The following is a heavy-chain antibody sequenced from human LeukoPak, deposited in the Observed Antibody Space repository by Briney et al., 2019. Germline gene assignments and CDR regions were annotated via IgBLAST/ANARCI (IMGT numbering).Heavy chain of an antibody. Sequence: KASETLSLTCTVSGGSISNYYWNWIRQPPGKGLEWIGYIYYTGSTNYNPSLKSRVTMSVDTSKNQFSLNLKSVPPEDTAVYYCARNLIPEQLVLNFWGQGTLVTVSS. J-gene: IGHJ4*02. CDR3: ARNLIPEQLVLNF. CDR1: GGSISNYY. V-gene: IGHV4-59*01. CDR2: IYYTGST. D-gene: IGHD6-13*01.